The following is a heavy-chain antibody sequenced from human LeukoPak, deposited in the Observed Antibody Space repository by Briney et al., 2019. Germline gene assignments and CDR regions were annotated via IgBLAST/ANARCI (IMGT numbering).Heavy chain of an antibody. Sequence: GGSLRLSCAASGFTFNSFSMNWVRKAPGKGLDWVAYISSISTIIYYAGSVKGRFTISRDNAKNSLYLQMSSLRDEDTAVYYCARDLHSGAYTFDYWGQGTLVTVSS. D-gene: IGHD1-26*01. J-gene: IGHJ4*02. CDR2: ISSISTII. V-gene: IGHV3-48*02. CDR3: ARDLHSGAYTFDY. CDR1: GFTFNSFS.